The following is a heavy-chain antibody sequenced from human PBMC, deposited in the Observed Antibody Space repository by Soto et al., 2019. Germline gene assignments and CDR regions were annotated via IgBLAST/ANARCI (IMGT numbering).Heavy chain of an antibody. D-gene: IGHD3-9*01. Sequence: ASVKVSCKASGYTFTSYGISWVRQAPGQGLEWMGWISAYNGNTNYAQKLQGRVTMTTDTSTSTGYMELRSLRSDDTAVYYCARGNTGTYYDILTGYYNRGQYYYYYMDVWGKGTTVTVSS. J-gene: IGHJ6*03. CDR3: ARGNTGTYYDILTGYYNRGQYYYYYMDV. V-gene: IGHV1-18*01. CDR1: GYTFTSYG. CDR2: ISAYNGNT.